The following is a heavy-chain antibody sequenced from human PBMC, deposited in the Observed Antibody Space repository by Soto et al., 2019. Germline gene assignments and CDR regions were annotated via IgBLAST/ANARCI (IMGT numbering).Heavy chain of an antibody. J-gene: IGHJ3*02. CDR2: INPNSGGT. Sequence: ASVKVSCKASGYTFTGYYMHWVRQAPGQGLEWMGWINPNSGGTNYAQKFQGWVTMTRDTSVSTAYMELSRLRSDDTAVYYCARDLSAIPVHDAFDSWGQGTMVTVSS. CDR3: ARDLSAIPVHDAFDS. V-gene: IGHV1-2*04. CDR1: GYTFTGYY. D-gene: IGHD2-2*01.